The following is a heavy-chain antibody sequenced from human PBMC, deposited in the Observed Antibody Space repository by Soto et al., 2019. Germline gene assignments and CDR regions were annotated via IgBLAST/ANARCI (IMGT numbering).Heavy chain of an antibody. CDR3: AKDYNSYGLRRYGMDV. CDR2: ISGSGGST. Sequence: EVQLLESGGGLVQPGGSLRLSCAASGFTFSSYAMSWVRQAPGKGLEWVSAISGSGGSTYYADSVKGRFTISRDNSKNTLYLQMNSLRAEDTAVYYCAKDYNSYGLRRYGMDVWGQGTTVTVSS. J-gene: IGHJ6*02. V-gene: IGHV3-23*01. CDR1: GFTFSSYA. D-gene: IGHD5-18*01.